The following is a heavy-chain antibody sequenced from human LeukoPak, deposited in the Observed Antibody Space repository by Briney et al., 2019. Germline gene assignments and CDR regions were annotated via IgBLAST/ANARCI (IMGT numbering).Heavy chain of an antibody. J-gene: IGHJ1*01. CDR2: ISYDGSNK. V-gene: IGHV3-30-3*02. CDR3: TNYGDYGGPRNRYFQH. Sequence: GGSLRLSCAASGFTFSGYPIHWVRQAPGKGLEWVAVISYDGSNKYYADSVKGRFTISRDNSKNTLYLQMNSLRAEDTAVYYCTNYGDYGGPRNRYFQHWGQGTLVTVSS. CDR1: GFTFSGYP. D-gene: IGHD4-17*01.